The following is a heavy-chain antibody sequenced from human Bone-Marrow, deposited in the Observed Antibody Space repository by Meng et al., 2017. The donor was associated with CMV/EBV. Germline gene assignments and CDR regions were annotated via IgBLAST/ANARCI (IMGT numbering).Heavy chain of an antibody. D-gene: IGHD3-16*02. CDR1: GFTFDNYA. CDR2: IYGGASGT. J-gene: IGHJ4*02. V-gene: IGHV3-23*03. Sequence: GGSLRLSCAASGFTFDNYAMSWFRQAPGKGPEWVSAIYGGASGTYYADSVKGRFTISRDSSKNTLYLQMSSLRVEDTAVYYCARSSDWGQGTLVTVDS. CDR3: ARSSD.